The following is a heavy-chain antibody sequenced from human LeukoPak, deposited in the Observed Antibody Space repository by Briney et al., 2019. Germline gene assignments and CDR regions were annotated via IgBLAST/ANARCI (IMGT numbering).Heavy chain of an antibody. CDR1: GFTFSSYG. D-gene: IGHD3-3*01. CDR2: ISYDGSNK. CDR3: AKSKDYDPLSYYFDY. Sequence: GGSLRLSCAASGFTFSSYGMHWVRQAPGKGLEWVAVISYDGSNKFYADSVKGRFTISRDHSKNTLYLQMNSLRGEDTAVYYCAKSKDYDPLSYYFDYWGQGTLVTVSS. V-gene: IGHV3-30*18. J-gene: IGHJ4*02.